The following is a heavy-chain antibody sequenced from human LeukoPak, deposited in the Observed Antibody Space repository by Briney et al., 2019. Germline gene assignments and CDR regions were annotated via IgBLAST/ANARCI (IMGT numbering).Heavy chain of an antibody. CDR2: ISSSSSYI. V-gene: IGHV3-21*01. CDR1: GFTFSSYS. CDR3: ARDGVHCGCDCLNSNWFDL. J-gene: IGHJ5*02. D-gene: IGHD2-21*02. Sequence: PGGSLRLSCAASGFTFSSYSMNWVRQAPGKGLEWVTSISSSSSYIYYADSMKGRFTIYRDNAKNSLYLQMNSLRAEDTAVYYFARDGVHCGCDCLNSNWFDLWGQGTLVTVSS.